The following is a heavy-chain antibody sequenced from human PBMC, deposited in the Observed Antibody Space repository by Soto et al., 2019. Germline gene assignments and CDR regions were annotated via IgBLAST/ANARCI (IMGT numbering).Heavy chain of an antibody. CDR2: IYYSGST. D-gene: IGHD1-1*01. J-gene: IGHJ5*02. CDR3: AKCRYPSNWFDP. CDR1: NDSISSSSYY. Sequence: LQPMSVERSVSNDSISSSSYYRGWIRQPPGKGLEWIGSIYYSGSTYYNPSLKSRVTISVDTSKNQFSLKLSSVTAADTAVYYCAKCRYPSNWFDPWGQGTLVTVSS. V-gene: IGHV4-39*01.